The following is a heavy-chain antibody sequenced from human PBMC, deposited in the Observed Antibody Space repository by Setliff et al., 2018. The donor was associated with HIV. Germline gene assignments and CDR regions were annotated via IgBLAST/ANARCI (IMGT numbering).Heavy chain of an antibody. Sequence: GGSLRLSCAASGFTFSSSWMTWVRQAPGRGLEYVAGMNRDGGEKGYADSVKGRFSISRDNAKNSLYLQMSSLRTEDTAVYFCARDPAFGAFDIWGQGTMVTVSS. CDR2: MNRDGGEK. V-gene: IGHV3-7*04. J-gene: IGHJ3*02. D-gene: IGHD3-10*01. CDR1: GFTFSSSW. CDR3: ARDPAFGAFDI.